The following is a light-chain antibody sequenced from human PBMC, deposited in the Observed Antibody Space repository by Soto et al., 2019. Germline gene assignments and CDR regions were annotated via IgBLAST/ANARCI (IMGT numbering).Light chain of an antibody. Sequence: DIQMTQSSSSVSASVGDRVSITCRASQGISSWLAWYQQKPGRAPKLLIYTGASLQSGVPSRFSGTGSGTDFTLTMSSLQPEDVATYYCQQANSFPLTFGGGTKVEIK. CDR2: TGA. V-gene: IGKV1-12*01. CDR3: QQANSFPLT. J-gene: IGKJ4*01. CDR1: QGISSW.